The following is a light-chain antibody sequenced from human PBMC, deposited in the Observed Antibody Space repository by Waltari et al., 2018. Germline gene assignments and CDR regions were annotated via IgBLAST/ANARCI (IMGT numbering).Light chain of an antibody. CDR2: ASS. CDR3: QQTYGSPPP. V-gene: IGKV1-39*01. J-gene: IGKJ3*01. Sequence: DIQMTQSPSSLSASVGDRVTITCRASQSISTYLHWYQQKPGKAPKLLVYASSTFQTGVSSRFSGSGSGTDFTLTISSLEPEDFVTYYCQQTYGSPPPFGPGKKVDI. CDR1: QSISTY.